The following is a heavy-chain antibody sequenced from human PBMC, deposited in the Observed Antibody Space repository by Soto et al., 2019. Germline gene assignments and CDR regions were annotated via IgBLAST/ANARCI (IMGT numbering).Heavy chain of an antibody. J-gene: IGHJ5*02. CDR1: GGSISSSSYY. CDR2: IYYSGST. D-gene: IGHD2-15*01. Sequence: QLQLQESGPGLVKPSETLSLTCTVSGGSISSSSYYWGWIRQPPGKGLEWIGSIYYSGSTYYNPSLKGRVTISVDTSKNQFSLKLSSVTAADTAVYYCASYGEGLLGGNWFDPWGQGTLVTVSS. V-gene: IGHV4-39*01. CDR3: ASYGEGLLGGNWFDP.